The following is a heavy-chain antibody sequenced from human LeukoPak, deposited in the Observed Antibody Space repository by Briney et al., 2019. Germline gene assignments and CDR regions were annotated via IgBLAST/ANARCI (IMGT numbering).Heavy chain of an antibody. J-gene: IGHJ6*03. CDR1: GFTFSDYY. D-gene: IGHD6-13*01. V-gene: IGHV3-11*06. CDR2: ISSSSSYI. CDR3: ARVGGQQLFGYYYYMDV. Sequence: GGSLRLSCAASGFTFSDYYMSWIRQAPGKGLEWVSSISSSSSYIYYADSVKGRFTISRDNAKNSLYLQMNSLRAEDTAVYYCARVGGQQLFGYYYYMDVWGKGTTVTISS.